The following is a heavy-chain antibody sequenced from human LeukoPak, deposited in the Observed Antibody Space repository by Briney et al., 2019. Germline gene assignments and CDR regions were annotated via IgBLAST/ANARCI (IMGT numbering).Heavy chain of an antibody. J-gene: IGHJ6*02. CDR1: GYTFTSYG. D-gene: IGHD6-19*01. V-gene: IGHV1-18*01. CDR2: ISAYNGNT. CDR3: ARDRIAVAARYYGMDV. Sequence: ASVTVSCKASGYTFTSYGISWERQAPGQGLEWMGWISAYNGNTNYAQKLQGRVTMTTDTSTSTAYMELRSLRSDDTAVYYCARDRIAVAARYYGMDVWGQGTTVTVSS.